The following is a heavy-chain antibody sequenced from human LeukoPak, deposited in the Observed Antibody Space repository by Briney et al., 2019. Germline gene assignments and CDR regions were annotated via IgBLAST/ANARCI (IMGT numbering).Heavy chain of an antibody. CDR1: GFPFGDHA. V-gene: IGHV3-23*01. CDR3: AILLPLDY. J-gene: IGHJ4*02. Sequence: GGSLCFTCTTSGFPFGDHARNGVRQAPGKGLEWVSSISGGGDTTYYADSVRGRITISRDNSKNTMYLQMNSLRAEDTAVYYCAILLPLDYEAQGTRIVVSA. CDR2: ISGGGDTT.